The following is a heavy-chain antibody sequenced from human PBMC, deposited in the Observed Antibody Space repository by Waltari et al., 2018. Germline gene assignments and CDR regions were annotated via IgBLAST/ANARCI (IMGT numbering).Heavy chain of an antibody. J-gene: IGHJ4*02. CDR2: FSYNGNT. CDR3: ARPGRVGGGSLMGLDY. V-gene: IGHV4-39*01. Sequence: QLQLQESGPGLVKPSATLSLTCSVSGGSISSTSHYWGWIRQPPGKGLEWIGRFSYNGNTYYNPSLKSRITISVDTSKNQFSLQLRSVTAADTATYYCARPGRVGGGSLMGLDYWGQGTLVAVSS. CDR1: GGSISSTSHY. D-gene: IGHD2-15*01.